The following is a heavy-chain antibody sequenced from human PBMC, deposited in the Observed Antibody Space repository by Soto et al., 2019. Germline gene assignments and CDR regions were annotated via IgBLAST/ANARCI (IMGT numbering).Heavy chain of an antibody. CDR1: GGYFSGYY. V-gene: IGHV4-34*01. CDR3: ARIPRAYDILTGYYPVWLDY. J-gene: IGHJ4*02. D-gene: IGHD3-9*01. Sequence: SETLSLTCAVYGGYFSGYYWNWIRQPPGKGLEWIGEINHSGSTSYNPSLKSRVTISVDTSKNQFSLKLSSVTAADTAVYYCARIPRAYDILTGYYPVWLDYWGQGTLVTVSS. CDR2: INHSGST.